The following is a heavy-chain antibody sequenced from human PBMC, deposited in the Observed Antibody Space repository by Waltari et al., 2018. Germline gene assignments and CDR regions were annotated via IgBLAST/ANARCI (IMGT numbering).Heavy chain of an antibody. CDR3: ATTVTYYYYYGMDV. CDR1: GGSISSHY. Sequence: QVQLQESGPGLVKPSETLSLTCTVSGGSISSHYWSWIRQPPGKGLEWIGYIYYIGSTNYNPSLKSRVTISVDTSKNQFSLKLSSVTAADTAVYYCATTVTYYYYYGMDVWGQGTTVTVSS. D-gene: IGHD4-17*01. V-gene: IGHV4-59*11. CDR2: IYYIGST. J-gene: IGHJ6*02.